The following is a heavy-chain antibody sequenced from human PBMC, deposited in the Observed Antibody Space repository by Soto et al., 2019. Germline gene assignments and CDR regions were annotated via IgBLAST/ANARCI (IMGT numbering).Heavy chain of an antibody. CDR1: GFTFSRYS. V-gene: IGHV3-21*01. CDR3: ARGDNYYDSSGYSNFDY. CDR2: ISSSSSYI. D-gene: IGHD3-22*01. J-gene: IGHJ4*01. Sequence: GGSLRLSCAASGFTFSRYSMNWVRQAPGKGLEWVSSISSSSSYIYYADSVKGRFTISRDYAKNSVYLQMNSLRAEDTAVFYCARGDNYYDSSGYSNFDYCGHGTLVTVSS.